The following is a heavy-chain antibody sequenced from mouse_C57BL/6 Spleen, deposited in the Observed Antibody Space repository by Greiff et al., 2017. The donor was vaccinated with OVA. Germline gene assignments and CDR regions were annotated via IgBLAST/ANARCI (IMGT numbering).Heavy chain of an antibody. CDR1: GYTFTSYW. J-gene: IGHJ3*01. V-gene: IGHV1-64*01. CDR3: TNSNDPPWFAY. Sequence: QVQLHQPGAELVKPGASVKLSCKASGYTFTSYWMHWVTQRPGQGLEWIGMIHPNSGSTNSTEKFKSKATLTVDQSYSTAYMQLSSLTSEDSAVYYCTNSNDPPWFAYWGQGTLVTVSA. D-gene: IGHD2-12*01. CDR2: IHPNSGST.